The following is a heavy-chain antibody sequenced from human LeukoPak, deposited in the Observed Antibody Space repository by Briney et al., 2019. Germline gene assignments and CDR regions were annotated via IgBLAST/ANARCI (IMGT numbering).Heavy chain of an antibody. Sequence: ASVTVSCKASGYTFTSYGISWVRQAPGQGLEWMGWISAYNGNTNYAQKLQGRVTMTTDTSTSTAYMELRSLRSDDAAVYYCARAAAANDYIDYWGQGTLVTVSS. D-gene: IGHD6-13*01. V-gene: IGHV1-18*01. J-gene: IGHJ4*02. CDR3: ARAAAANDYIDY. CDR2: ISAYNGNT. CDR1: GYTFTSYG.